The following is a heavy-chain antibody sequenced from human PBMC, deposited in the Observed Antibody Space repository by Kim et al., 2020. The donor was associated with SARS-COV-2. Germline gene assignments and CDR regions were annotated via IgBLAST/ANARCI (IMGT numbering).Heavy chain of an antibody. CDR1: GFTFSSYG. D-gene: IGHD6-19*01. CDR2: IWCDGSNK. Sequence: GGSLRLSCAASGFTFSSYGMHWVRQAPGKGLEWVAVIWCDGSNKYYADSVKGRFTISRDNSKNTLYLQMNSLRAEDTAVYYCARGSSGQFQPNWFDPWGQGTLVTVSS. V-gene: IGHV3-33*08. J-gene: IGHJ5*02. CDR3: ARGSSGQFQPNWFDP.